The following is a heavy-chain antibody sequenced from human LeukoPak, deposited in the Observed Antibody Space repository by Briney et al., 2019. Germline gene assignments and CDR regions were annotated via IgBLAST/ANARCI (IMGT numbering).Heavy chain of an antibody. CDR2: ISGSRGST. V-gene: IGHV3-23*01. D-gene: IGHD2-2*01. J-gene: IGHJ4*02. Sequence: AGGSLRLSCAASGFTFSSYAMSWVRQAPGKGLEWVSAISGSRGSTYYADSVKGRFTISRDNSKNTLYLQMNSLRAEDTAVYYCAKDRLGYCSSTSCTAPLDYWGQGTLVTVSS. CDR1: GFTFSSYA. CDR3: AKDRLGYCSSTSCTAPLDY.